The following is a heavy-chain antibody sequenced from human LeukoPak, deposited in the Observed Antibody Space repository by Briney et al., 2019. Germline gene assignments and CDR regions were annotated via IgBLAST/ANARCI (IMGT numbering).Heavy chain of an antibody. CDR2: IYSDGTI. J-gene: IGHJ5*02. CDR3: ARDSGTTGEVKFDP. V-gene: IGHV4-4*07. Sequence: SETLSLTCTVSGGSINRYYWSWIRQPAGKGLEWIGRIYSDGTITYNPSLQSRLTMSIDTSKNQFSLKLSFVTAADTAVYYCARDSGTTGEVKFDPWGQGTLVTVSS. CDR1: GGSINRYY. D-gene: IGHD4-17*01.